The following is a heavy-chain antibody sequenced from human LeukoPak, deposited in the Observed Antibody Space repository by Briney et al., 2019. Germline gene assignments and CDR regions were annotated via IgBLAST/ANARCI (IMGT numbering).Heavy chain of an antibody. V-gene: IGHV4-4*07. CDR3: ARDLGYSYGYFDF. J-gene: IGHJ4*02. CDR1: GDFISINY. D-gene: IGHD5-18*01. Sequence: PSETLSLTCIVSGDFISINYWSWIRQPAGKGLEWIGRIYASGSTNYNPSLKSRVTMSIDTSKNQFSLKLSSVTAADTAVYYCARDLGYSYGYFDFWGQGTLVTASS. CDR2: IYASGST.